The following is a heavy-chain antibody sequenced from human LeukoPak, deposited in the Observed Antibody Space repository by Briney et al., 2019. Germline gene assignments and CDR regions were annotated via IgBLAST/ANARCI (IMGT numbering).Heavy chain of an antibody. Sequence: SETLSLTCAVYGGSFSGYYWSWIRQPPGKGLEWIGEINHSGSTNYNPSLKSRVTISVDTSKNLFSLKLSSVTAADTAVYYCARGKRNVGSGSYLPLFDYWGQGTLVTVSS. CDR3: ARGKRNVGSGSYLPLFDY. D-gene: IGHD3-10*01. CDR1: GGSFSGYY. J-gene: IGHJ4*02. V-gene: IGHV4-34*01. CDR2: INHSGST.